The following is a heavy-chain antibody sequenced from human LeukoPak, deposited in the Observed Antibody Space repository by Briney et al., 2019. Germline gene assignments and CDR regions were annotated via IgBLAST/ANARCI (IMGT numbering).Heavy chain of an antibody. D-gene: IGHD3-22*01. V-gene: IGHV1-8*01. CDR1: GYTFTNYD. J-gene: IGHJ4*02. CDR2: MNPNNGNT. CDR3: ARGFLDYDTSDYAFSYY. Sequence: ASVKVSCNASGYTFTNYDITWVRQASGEGLEWMGWMNPNNGNTGYAQRFQGRVTLTRDTSISTAYMELSSLRSEDTAVYYCARGFLDYDTSDYAFSYYWGQGTLVTVSS.